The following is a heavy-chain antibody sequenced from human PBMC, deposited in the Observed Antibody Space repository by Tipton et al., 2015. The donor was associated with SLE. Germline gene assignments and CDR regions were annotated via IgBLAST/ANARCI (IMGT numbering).Heavy chain of an antibody. CDR1: GGSISSYY. Sequence: TLSLTCTVSGGSISSYYWSWIRQPPGKGLEWIGDISYSGSTNYSPSLKSRVTISVDTSKNQFSLKLTSVTAADTAVYFCAREWADDAFDIWGRWTRVTFSS. V-gene: IGHV4-59*01. J-gene: IGHJ3*02. CDR2: ISYSGST. CDR3: AREWADDAFDI.